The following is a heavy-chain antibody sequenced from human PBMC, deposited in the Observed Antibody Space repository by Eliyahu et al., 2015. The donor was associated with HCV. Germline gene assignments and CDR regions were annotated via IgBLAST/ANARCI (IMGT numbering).Heavy chain of an antibody. CDR1: GFTFSNXW. J-gene: IGHJ6*02. D-gene: IGHD5-24*01. V-gene: IGHV3-15*01. CDR3: TTGPNYSPRYGMDV. CDR2: IKSKTDGGTT. Sequence: EVQLVESGGGLVKPGGSLRLSCAASGFTFSNXWMSWVRQAPGKGLEWVGRIKSKTDGGTTDYAAPVKGRFTISRDDSKNTLYLQMNSLKTEDTAVYYCTTGPNYSPRYGMDVWGQGTTVTVSS.